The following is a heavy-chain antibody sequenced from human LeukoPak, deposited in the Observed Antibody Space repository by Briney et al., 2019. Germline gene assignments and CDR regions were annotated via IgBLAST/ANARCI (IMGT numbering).Heavy chain of an antibody. CDR3: ASDLGEYYYDSSGYYYTFDY. CDR1: GFTFSSYS. J-gene: IGHJ4*02. D-gene: IGHD3-22*01. CDR2: ISSSSSTI. Sequence: GGSLRLSCAASGFTFSSYSMNWVRQAPGKGLEWVSYISSSSSTIYYADSVKGRFTISRDNAKSSLYLQMNSLRAEDTAVYYCASDLGEYYYDSSGYYYTFDYWGQGTLVTVSS. V-gene: IGHV3-48*04.